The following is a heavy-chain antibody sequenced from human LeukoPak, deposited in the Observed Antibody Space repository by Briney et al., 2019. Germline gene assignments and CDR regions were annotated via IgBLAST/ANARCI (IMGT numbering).Heavy chain of an antibody. J-gene: IGHJ5*02. CDR1: GGTFSSYT. CDR3: ASRGYSYGTNWFDP. D-gene: IGHD5-18*01. Sequence: SVKVSCKASGGTFSSYTISWVRQAPGQGLEWMGRIIPILGIANYAQKFQGRVTITADKSTTTAYMELSSLRSEDTAVYYCASRGYSYGTNWFDPWGQGTLVTVSS. V-gene: IGHV1-69*02. CDR2: IIPILGIA.